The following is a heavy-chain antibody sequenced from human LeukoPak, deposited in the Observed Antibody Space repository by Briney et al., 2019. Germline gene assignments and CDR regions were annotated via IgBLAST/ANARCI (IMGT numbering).Heavy chain of an antibody. CDR3: ARHESIAVAGSFDY. J-gene: IGHJ4*02. D-gene: IGHD6-19*01. CDR1: GFTFSSYS. CDR2: IGSSSSTI. V-gene: IGHV3-48*01. Sequence: TGGSLRLSCAASGFTFSSYSMNWVRQAPGKGLEWVSYIGSSSSTIYYADSVKGRFTISRDNAKNSLYLQMNSLRAEDTAVYYCARHESIAVAGSFDYWGQGTLVTVSS.